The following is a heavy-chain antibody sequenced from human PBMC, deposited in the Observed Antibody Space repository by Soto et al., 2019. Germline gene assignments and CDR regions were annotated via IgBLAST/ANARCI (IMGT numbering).Heavy chain of an antibody. Sequence: GGSLSLSCAASGFTFSDYYMSWIRQAPGKGLEWVSYISSSGSTIYYADSVKGRFTISRDNAKNSLYLQMNSLRAEDTAVYYCARSQSPVPYFDYWGQGTLVTVSS. J-gene: IGHJ4*02. CDR1: GFTFSDYY. CDR2: ISSSGSTI. CDR3: ARSQSPVPYFDY. V-gene: IGHV3-11*01.